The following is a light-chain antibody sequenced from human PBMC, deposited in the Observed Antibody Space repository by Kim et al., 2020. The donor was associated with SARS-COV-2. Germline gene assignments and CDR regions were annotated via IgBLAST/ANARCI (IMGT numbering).Light chain of an antibody. V-gene: IGLV1-47*01. CDR3: AAWDDSLNAYV. J-gene: IGLJ1*01. CDR1: TSNIGRNY. Sequence: GQGITISCSGSTSNIGRNYLYWYQQVPGTAPPLLIYSNDQRPSGVPDRFSASKSGTSASLAISGLRSEDEADYYCAAWDDSLNAYVFGGGTKVTVL. CDR2: SND.